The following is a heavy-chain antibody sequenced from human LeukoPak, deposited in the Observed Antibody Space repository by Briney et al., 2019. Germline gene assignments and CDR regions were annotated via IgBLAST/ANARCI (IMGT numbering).Heavy chain of an antibody. J-gene: IGHJ4*02. Sequence: PGGSLRLSCVASGFSFSSYNMNWVRQAPGQGLEWVSSISRSASNIYYADSVKGRFTISRDNAKNPFYLQMNSLRAEDTAVFYCARDPEGFGATYFDYWGQGTLVTVSS. CDR2: ISRSASNI. CDR3: ARDPEGFGATYFDY. D-gene: IGHD3-16*01. V-gene: IGHV3-21*01. CDR1: GFSFSSYN.